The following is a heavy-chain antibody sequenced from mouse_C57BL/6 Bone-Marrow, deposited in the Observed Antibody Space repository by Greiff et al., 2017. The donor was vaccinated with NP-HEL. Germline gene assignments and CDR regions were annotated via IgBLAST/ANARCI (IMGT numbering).Heavy chain of an antibody. CDR3: AREGWGYDDYYAMDY. J-gene: IGHJ4*01. CDR2: INYDGSST. CDR1: GFTFSDYY. V-gene: IGHV5-16*01. Sequence: EVQRVESEGGLVQPGSSMKLSCTASGFTFSDYYMAWVRQVPEKGLEWVANINYDGSSTYYLDSLKSRFIISRDNAKNILYLQMSSLKSEDTATYYCAREGWGYDDYYAMDYWGQGTSVTVSS. D-gene: IGHD2-2*01.